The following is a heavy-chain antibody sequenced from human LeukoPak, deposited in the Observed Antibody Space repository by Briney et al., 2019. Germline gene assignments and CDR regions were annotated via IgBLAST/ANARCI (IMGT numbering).Heavy chain of an antibody. CDR1: GFTFSNYA. J-gene: IGHJ3*02. CDR3: AHLYGSGSYYGAFDI. V-gene: IGHV3-23*01. CDR2: ISGSGGGI. D-gene: IGHD3-10*01. Sequence: TGGSLRLSCAASGFTFSNYAMTWVRRAPGKGLEWVSVISGSGGGIYYADFVKGRFTISRDNSKNTLYLQMNSLRAEDTAVYYCAHLYGSGSYYGAFDIWGQGTMVTVSS.